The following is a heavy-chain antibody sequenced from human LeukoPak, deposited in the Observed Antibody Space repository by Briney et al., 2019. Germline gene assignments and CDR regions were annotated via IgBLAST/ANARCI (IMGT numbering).Heavy chain of an antibody. CDR2: INHSGRN. D-gene: IGHD2-15*01. V-gene: IGHV4-34*01. CDR1: GGSFSGYY. Sequence: PSETLSLTCAVYGGSFSGYYWSWISQPPGKGLEWIGEINHSGRNNYNPSLKSRVTISVDTSKNQVSLKLSSVTAADTAVYYCARGGGYYYMDVWGNGTTVTVSS. CDR3: ARGGGYYYMDV. J-gene: IGHJ6*03.